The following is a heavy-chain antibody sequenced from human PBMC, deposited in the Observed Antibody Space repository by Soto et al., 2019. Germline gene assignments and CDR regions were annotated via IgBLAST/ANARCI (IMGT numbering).Heavy chain of an antibody. CDR2: IYHSGGT. Sequence: QVQLQESGAGLVKPSGTLSLTCTVSSGSIRSSNWWSWVRQTPGKGLEWIGEIYHSGGTNYNPSLKTRLTMSVDTSKNQFSLRLTSVTAADTAVYYCTRGAEYGDYRWDFDSWGQGTLVTVSS. J-gene: IGHJ4*02. CDR1: SGSIRSSNW. CDR3: TRGAEYGDYRWDFDS. D-gene: IGHD4-17*01. V-gene: IGHV4-4*02.